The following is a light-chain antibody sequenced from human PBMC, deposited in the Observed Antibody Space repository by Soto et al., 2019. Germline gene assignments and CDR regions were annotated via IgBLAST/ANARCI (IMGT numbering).Light chain of an antibody. Sequence: SVLTQPPSASGSLGQSVTISCTGTSSDIGRYEFVSWYQHHPGKAPKLIISEVTERPSGVPDRFSGSKSGNTASLTVSGLQADDEADYFCCSYAGTKYYVFGTGTKVTVL. CDR2: EVT. CDR3: CSYAGTKYYV. V-gene: IGLV2-8*01. CDR1: SSDIGRYEF. J-gene: IGLJ1*01.